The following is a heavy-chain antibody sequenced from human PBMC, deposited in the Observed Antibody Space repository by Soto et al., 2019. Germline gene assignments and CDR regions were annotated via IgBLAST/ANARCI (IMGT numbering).Heavy chain of an antibody. CDR3: ARQIHDSDTGPNFQYYFDS. Sequence: PGESLKISCKGSGYSFAVYWITWVRQKPGKGLERMGRIDPSASQTHYSPSFRGHVTISVTKSITTVFLQWSSLRASDTAMYYCARQIHDSDTGPNFQYYFDSWGQGTPVTVSS. V-gene: IGHV5-10-1*01. CDR2: IDPSASQT. D-gene: IGHD5-18*01. CDR1: GYSFAVYW. J-gene: IGHJ4*02.